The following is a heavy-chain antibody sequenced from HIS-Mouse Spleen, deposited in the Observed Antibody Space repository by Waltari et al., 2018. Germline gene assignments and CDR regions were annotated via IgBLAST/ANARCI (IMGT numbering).Heavy chain of an antibody. Sequence: EVQLVQSGGGLVKPGGSLRLSCAASGFTFSSYSMNWVRQAPGKWLEWVSSISSSSSYIHYADSVKGRFTISRDNAKNSLYLQMNSLRAEDTAVYYCARRLLTGDAFDIWGQGTMVTVSS. V-gene: IGHV3-21*01. CDR2: ISSSSSYI. J-gene: IGHJ3*02. CDR3: ARRLLTGDAFDI. CDR1: GFTFSSYS. D-gene: IGHD7-27*01.